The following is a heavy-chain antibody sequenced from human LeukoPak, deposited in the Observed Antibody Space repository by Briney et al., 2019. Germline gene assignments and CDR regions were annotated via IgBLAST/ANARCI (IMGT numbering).Heavy chain of an antibody. CDR1: GFSLSAYG. V-gene: IGHV3-33*06. J-gene: IGHJ4*02. D-gene: IGHD3-22*01. CDR3: AKTHYYDSSVSN. CDR2: IWYDGTSK. Sequence: GGSLRLSCAASGFSLSAYGVHWVRQAPGKGLEWVAVIWYDGTSKDYADSVKGRFTISRDNSKNTLYLQMNSLRAEDTAVYYCAKTHYYDSSVSNWGQGTLVTVSS.